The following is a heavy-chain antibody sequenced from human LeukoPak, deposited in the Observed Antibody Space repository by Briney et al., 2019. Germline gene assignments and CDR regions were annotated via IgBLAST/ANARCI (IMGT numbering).Heavy chain of an antibody. CDR1: GGSFSGYY. Sequence: PSETLSLTCAVYGGSFSGYYWSWIRQPPGKGLEWIGEINHSGSTNYNPSLKSRVTISVDTSKNQFSLKLSSVTAADTAVYYCASIVGALNWFDPWGQGTLVTVSS. V-gene: IGHV4-34*01. J-gene: IGHJ5*02. CDR2: INHSGST. CDR3: ASIVGALNWFDP. D-gene: IGHD1-26*01.